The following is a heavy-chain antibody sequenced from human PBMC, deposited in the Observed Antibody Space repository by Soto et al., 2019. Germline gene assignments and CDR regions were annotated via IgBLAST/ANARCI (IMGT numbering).Heavy chain of an antibody. CDR1: VYSFTSYW. V-gene: IGHV5-51*01. CDR3: ARRQLEREGYFGY. Sequence: GESLKISCKGSVYSFTSYWIGWVRQMLGKGLEWMGIIYPGDSDTRYSPSFQGQVTISADKSISTAYLQWSSLKASDTAMYYCARRQLEREGYFGYWGQGTLVTVSS. J-gene: IGHJ4*02. D-gene: IGHD1-1*01. CDR2: IYPGDSDT.